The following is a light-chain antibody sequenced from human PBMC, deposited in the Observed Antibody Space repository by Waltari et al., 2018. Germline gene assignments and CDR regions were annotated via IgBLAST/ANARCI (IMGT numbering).Light chain of an antibody. V-gene: IGLV1-47*02. CDR1: SPNIGTNY. CDR2: TND. CDR3: AAWDDTLSAVV. J-gene: IGLJ2*01. Sequence: QSVLTQPPPTSGTPGQRVTISCSGSSPNIGTNYVFWYQHPPGTAPKPLTLTNDQRPSGVPDRFSGSKSGTSASLAISGLQSDDESDYFCAAWDDTLSAVVFGGGTKLTVL.